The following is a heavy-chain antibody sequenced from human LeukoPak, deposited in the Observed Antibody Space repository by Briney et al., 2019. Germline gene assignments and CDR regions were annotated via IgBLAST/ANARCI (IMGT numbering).Heavy chain of an antibody. CDR3: AREGGPYRPLDY. V-gene: IGHV4-4*02. J-gene: IGHJ4*02. CDR2: VNLQGST. Sequence: SGTLSLTCGVSGGSISNTNWWTWVRQPPGKGLEWNGEVNLQGSTNYNPSLKSRGAISVDKSENRPSRKLPSVTAADTAVYYCAREGGPYRPLDYSGQGTLVTVAS. CDR1: GGSISNTNW.